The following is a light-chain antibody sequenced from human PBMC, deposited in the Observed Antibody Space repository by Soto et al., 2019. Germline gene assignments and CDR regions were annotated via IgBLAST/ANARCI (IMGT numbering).Light chain of an antibody. V-gene: IGKV2-29*01. CDR2: EVS. CDR3: QHYGTSPGLFT. Sequence: DVVMTQTPLSLSVAPGQPASISCKSSQSLLHITGETFLFWYLQKPGQSPQLLIYEVSTRVSGVPDRFSGSGSGTDFTLTISRLEPEDFAVYYCQHYGTSPGLFTFGPGTKVDIK. CDR1: QSLLHITGETF. J-gene: IGKJ3*01.